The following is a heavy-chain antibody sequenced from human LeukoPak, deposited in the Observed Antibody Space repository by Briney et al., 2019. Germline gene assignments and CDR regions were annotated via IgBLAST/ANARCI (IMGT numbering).Heavy chain of an antibody. CDR2: ISWNSGSI. V-gene: IGHV3-9*01. D-gene: IGHD3-10*01. CDR3: AKAEPYGSGSYSFDY. Sequence: GGSLRLSCAASGITFDDYAMHWVRQAPGKGLEGFSGISWNSGSIGYADSVKGRFTISRDNAKNSLYLQMNSLRAEDTALYYCAKAEPYGSGSYSFDYWGQGTLVTVS. J-gene: IGHJ4*02. CDR1: GITFDDYA.